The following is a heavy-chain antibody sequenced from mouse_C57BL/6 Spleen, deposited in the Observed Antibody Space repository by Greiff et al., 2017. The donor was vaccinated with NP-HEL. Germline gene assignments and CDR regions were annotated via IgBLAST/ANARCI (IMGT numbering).Heavy chain of an antibody. Sequence: QVQLQQPGTELVKPGASVKLSCKASGYTFTSYWMHWVKQRPGKGLEWIGNINPSNGGTNYNEKFKGKATFTADTSSNTAYMQLSSLTTEDSAIYYYARDTAMDYWGQGTSVTVSS. D-gene: IGHD5-1-1*01. J-gene: IGHJ4*01. CDR2: INPSNGGT. CDR1: GYTFTSYW. V-gene: IGHV1-53*01. CDR3: ARDTAMDY.